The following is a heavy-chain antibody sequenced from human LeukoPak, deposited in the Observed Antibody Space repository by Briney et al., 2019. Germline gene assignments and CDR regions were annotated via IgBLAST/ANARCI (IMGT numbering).Heavy chain of an antibody. CDR1: GFLFSSYW. V-gene: IGHV3-7*01. D-gene: IGHD3-3*01. CDR2: IKDDGNEQ. Sequence: TGGSLRLSCVASGFLFSSYWMSWVRQAPGKGLEWVANIKDDGNEQYYVDSVRGRFTIFRDNAKNSLYLQMNSLRVEDTAMYYCARDPYFDAFDMWGQGTMVTVSS. J-gene: IGHJ3*02. CDR3: ARDPYFDAFDM.